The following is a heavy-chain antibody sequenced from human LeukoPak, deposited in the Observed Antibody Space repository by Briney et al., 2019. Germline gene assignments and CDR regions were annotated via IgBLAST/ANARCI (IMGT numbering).Heavy chain of an antibody. J-gene: IGHJ3*02. Sequence: PSKTLSLTCNVSGDSLTSNFWSWIRQTPGKGLEWIGYVFHSGTTNYSPSLKSRVTISLDTSKKQIYLRLASVTAADTALYYCARRVATVTDAFDIWGRGTMVSVSS. V-gene: IGHV4-59*08. CDR2: VFHSGTT. CDR1: GDSLTSNF. D-gene: IGHD3-10*01. CDR3: ARRVATVTDAFDI.